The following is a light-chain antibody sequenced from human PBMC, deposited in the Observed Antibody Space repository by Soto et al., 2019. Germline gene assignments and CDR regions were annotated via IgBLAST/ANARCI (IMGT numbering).Light chain of an antibody. CDR2: DVS. J-gene: IGLJ1*01. CDR1: SSDVGGYNY. CDR3: ISYTSSSPYV. Sequence: QSALTQPASVSGSPGQSITISCTGTSSDVGGYNYVSWYQHHPGKAPKLIIFDVSNRPSGISNRFSGSESGNTASLTISGLQAEDEADYYCISYTSSSPYVFGTGTKVTVL. V-gene: IGLV2-14*03.